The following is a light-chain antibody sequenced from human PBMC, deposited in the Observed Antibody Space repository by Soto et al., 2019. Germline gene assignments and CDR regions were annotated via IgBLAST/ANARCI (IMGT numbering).Light chain of an antibody. CDR1: NIGTKS. Sequence: SYELTQPPSVSVAPGQTATITCGGKNIGTKSVHWYQQKPGQAPVLVVYDDSDRPSGIPERFSGSNSGNTATLTISRVEAGDDGDYFCQVWDSSSDHVVFGGGTKVTVL. CDR2: DDS. V-gene: IGLV3-21*02. J-gene: IGLJ3*02. CDR3: QVWDSSSDHVV.